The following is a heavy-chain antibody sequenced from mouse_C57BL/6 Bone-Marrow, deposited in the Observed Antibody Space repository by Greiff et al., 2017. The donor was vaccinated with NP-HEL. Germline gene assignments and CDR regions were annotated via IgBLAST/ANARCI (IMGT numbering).Heavy chain of an antibody. J-gene: IGHJ4*01. Sequence: DVKLVESGGGLVQPGGSLKLSCAASGFTFSDYYMYWVRQTPEKRLEWVAYISNGGGSTYYPDTVKGRFTISRDNAKNTLYLQMSRLKSEDTAMYYCARHYDYYGSSFYAMDYWGQGTSVTVSS. D-gene: IGHD1-1*01. CDR3: ARHYDYYGSSFYAMDY. CDR1: GFTFSDYY. V-gene: IGHV5-12*01. CDR2: ISNGGGST.